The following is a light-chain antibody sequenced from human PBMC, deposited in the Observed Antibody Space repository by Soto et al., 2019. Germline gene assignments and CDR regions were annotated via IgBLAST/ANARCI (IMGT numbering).Light chain of an antibody. CDR1: SSDVGGYNY. Sequence: QSALTQPASVSGSPGQSITISCTGTSSDVGGYNYVSWYQQHPGKAPNLMIYDVTNRPSGVSDRFSGSRSVNTASLTISGLQAEDEADYYCGSYTSSDTLVFGPGTKPTVL. J-gene: IGLJ1*01. CDR3: GSYTSSDTLV. CDR2: DVT. V-gene: IGLV2-14*03.